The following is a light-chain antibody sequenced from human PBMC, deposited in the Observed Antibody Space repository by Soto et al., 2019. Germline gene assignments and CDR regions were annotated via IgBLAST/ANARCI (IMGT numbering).Light chain of an antibody. V-gene: IGLV3-21*02. CDR2: DDN. Sequence: SYELTQPPSVSVAPGQTARITRGGNRIGSYSVHWYQQKPGQAPVLAVYDDNGRPSGMPERVSGSNSGNTATLTISRVEDGDEADYYCLVWYTTSDHPIFGGGTTLTVL. CDR1: RIGSYS. CDR3: LVWYTTSDHPI. J-gene: IGLJ2*01.